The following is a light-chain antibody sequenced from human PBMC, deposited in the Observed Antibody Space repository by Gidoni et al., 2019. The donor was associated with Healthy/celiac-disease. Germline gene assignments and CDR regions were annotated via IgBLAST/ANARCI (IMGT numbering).Light chain of an antibody. CDR2: YDS. Sequence: SYVLTHPPPVCVAPGKTARITCGGNNIGSKSVHWYQQKPGQAPVLVIYYDSDRPSGIPERFSGSNSGNTATLTISRVEAGDEADYYCQVWDSSSDSVVFGGGTKLTVL. CDR1: NIGSKS. CDR3: QVWDSSSDSVV. J-gene: IGLJ2*01. V-gene: IGLV3-21*04.